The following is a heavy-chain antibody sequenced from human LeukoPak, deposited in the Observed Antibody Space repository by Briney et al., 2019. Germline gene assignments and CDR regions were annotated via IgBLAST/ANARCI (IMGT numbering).Heavy chain of an antibody. V-gene: IGHV4-59*11. Sequence: SETLSLTCSVSGDTISSHYWSWIRQSPGEGLEWIGYVSYSGTTNYNPSLKSRVTISVDTAKNQFSLKLTSVIAEDTAVYYCARDLQRHDAFDIWGQGTMVTVSS. CDR3: ARDLQRHDAFDI. J-gene: IGHJ3*02. CDR1: GDTISSHY. CDR2: VSYSGTT.